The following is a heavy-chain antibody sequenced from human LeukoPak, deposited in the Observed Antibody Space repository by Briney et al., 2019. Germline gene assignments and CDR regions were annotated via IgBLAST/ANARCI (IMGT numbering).Heavy chain of an antibody. D-gene: IGHD4-17*01. Sequence: SVRVSCKASGFTFTSSAMQWVRQARGQRLEWIGWIVVGSGNTNYAQKFQERVTITRDMSTSTAYMELSSLRSEDTAVYYCAAFSYYGDYNFDYWGQGTLVTVSS. CDR2: IVVGSGNT. CDR3: AAFSYYGDYNFDY. V-gene: IGHV1-58*02. CDR1: GFTFTSSA. J-gene: IGHJ4*02.